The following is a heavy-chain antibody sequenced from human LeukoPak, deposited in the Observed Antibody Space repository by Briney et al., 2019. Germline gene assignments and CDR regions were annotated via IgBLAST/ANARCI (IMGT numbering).Heavy chain of an antibody. J-gene: IGHJ4*02. CDR1: GFAFSRYW. Sequence: GGSLRLSCAASGFAFSRYWMAWVRQAPGKGLEWVANIKQDGSDTYYVGSVKGRFTISRDNAENSLYLQMDSLRVEDTAVYYCARDPDVGTSDFWGQGTLVTVSS. CDR2: IKQDGSDT. CDR3: ARDPDVGTSDF. D-gene: IGHD4-23*01. V-gene: IGHV3-7*01.